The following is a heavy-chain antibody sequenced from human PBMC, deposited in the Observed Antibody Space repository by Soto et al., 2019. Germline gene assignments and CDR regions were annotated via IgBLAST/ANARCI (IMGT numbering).Heavy chain of an antibody. Sequence: QVQLVQSGAEVKKPGSSVKVSCKASGGTFSSYTINWVRQAPGQGLEWMGRIIPILGIANYAQKFQGRVTITEDKSKSTDYMELSSMRSEDTAVYYCSRDEEDGYDSVVFGYWGQGTLVTVSS. CDR2: IIPILGIA. D-gene: IGHD5-12*01. CDR3: SRDEEDGYDSVVFGY. J-gene: IGHJ4*02. CDR1: GGTFSSYT. V-gene: IGHV1-69*08.